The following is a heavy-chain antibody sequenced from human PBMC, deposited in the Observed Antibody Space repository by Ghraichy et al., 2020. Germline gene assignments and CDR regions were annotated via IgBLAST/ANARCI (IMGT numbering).Heavy chain of an antibody. J-gene: IGHJ4*02. CDR1: GFTFSSYG. D-gene: IGHD5-24*01. CDR2: IWYDGSNK. Sequence: GGSLRLSCAASGFTFSSYGMHWVRQAPGKGLEWVAVIWYDGSNKYYADSVKGRFTISRDNSKNTLYLQMNSLRAEDTAVYYCARDIHPYTDGYNFYYWGQGTLVTVSS. CDR3: ARDIHPYTDGYNFYY. V-gene: IGHV3-33*01.